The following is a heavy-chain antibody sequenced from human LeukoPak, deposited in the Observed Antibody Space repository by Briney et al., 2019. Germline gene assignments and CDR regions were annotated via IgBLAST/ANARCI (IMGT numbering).Heavy chain of an antibody. CDR2: ISDDGGNK. CDR3: ARDHLRGYSYGLGFRDFDY. J-gene: IGHJ4*02. V-gene: IGHV3-30*03. Sequence: GGSLRLSCAASRFTLSRYGIHWVRQAPGKGLQWLAAISDDGGNKYYGDSVKGRFTISRDNAKNSLYLQMNSLRAEDTAVYYCARDHLRGYSYGLGFRDFDYWGQGTLVTVSS. D-gene: IGHD5-18*01. CDR1: RFTLSRYG.